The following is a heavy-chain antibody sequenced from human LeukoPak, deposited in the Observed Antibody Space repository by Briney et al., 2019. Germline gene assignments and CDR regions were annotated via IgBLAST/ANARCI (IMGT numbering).Heavy chain of an antibody. J-gene: IGHJ5*02. CDR3: SGHRHSFNWFDP. Sequence: PGRSLRLSCTGPGFTFGDYYINWLRQAPGKGPEWVGFIRSQGHGGTTEYAASVKGRFTISRDDSKSIAYLQMNSLKTDDTALYYCSGHRHSFNWFDPWGQGTLVTVSS. CDR2: IRSQGHGGTT. CDR1: GFTFGDYY. D-gene: IGHD5-18*01. V-gene: IGHV3-49*03.